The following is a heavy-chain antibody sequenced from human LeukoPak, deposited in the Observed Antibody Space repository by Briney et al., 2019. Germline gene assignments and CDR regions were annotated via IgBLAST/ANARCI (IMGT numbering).Heavy chain of an antibody. CDR3: ARYWNYYDSSGYYLGFDY. CDR2: INHSGST. J-gene: IGHJ4*02. V-gene: IGHV4-34*01. Sequence: SETLSLTCAVYGGSFSGYYWSWIRQPPGKGLEWIGEINHSGSTNYNPSLKSRVTISVDTSKNQFSLKLSSVTAADTAVYYCARYWNYYDSSGYYLGFDYWGQGTLVTVSS. CDR1: GGSFSGYY. D-gene: IGHD3-22*01.